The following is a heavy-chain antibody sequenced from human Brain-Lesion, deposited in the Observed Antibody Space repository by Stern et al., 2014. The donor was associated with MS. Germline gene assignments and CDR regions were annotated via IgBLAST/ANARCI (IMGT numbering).Heavy chain of an antibody. V-gene: IGHV3-30*18. D-gene: IGHD2/OR15-2a*01. CDR3: AKDRQYLTYFFDH. CDR1: GFTFGSCA. J-gene: IGHJ5*02. Sequence: VQLVESGGGVVQPGRPLRLSCVASGFTFGSCAMHWVRQAPGKGLGWVAGVSYDGSNKYYADSVKGRFTISRDNSQNTLYMQMSSLRPEDTAVYYCAKDRQYLTYFFDHWGQGSLVTVSS. CDR2: VSYDGSNK.